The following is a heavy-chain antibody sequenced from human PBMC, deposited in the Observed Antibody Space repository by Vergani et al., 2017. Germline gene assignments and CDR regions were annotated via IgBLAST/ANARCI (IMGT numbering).Heavy chain of an antibody. CDR2: INHSGST. Sequence: QVQLQQWGAGLLKPSETLSLTCAVYGGSFSGYYWSWIRQPPGKGLEWIGEINHSGSTNYNPSLKSRVTISVDTSKNQFSLKLSSVTAADTAVYYCASARGGRGYRGTSYYYYGMDVWGQGTTVTVSS. V-gene: IGHV4-34*01. CDR3: ASARGGRGYRGTSYYYYGMDV. J-gene: IGHJ6*02. D-gene: IGHD5-18*01. CDR1: GGSFSGYY.